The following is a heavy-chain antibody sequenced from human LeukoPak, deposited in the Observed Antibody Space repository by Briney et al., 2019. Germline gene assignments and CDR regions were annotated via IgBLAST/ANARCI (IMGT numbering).Heavy chain of an antibody. CDR1: GYTFTSYG. CDR3: ARSPVDFWSGYSPAGGTPYYFDY. CDR2: ISAYNGNT. Sequence: ASVKVSCKASGYTFTSYGISWVRQAPGQGLEWMGWISAYNGNTNYAQKLQGRVTMTTDTSTSTAYMELGSLRSDDTAVYYCARSPVDFWSGYSPAGGTPYYFDYRGQGTLVTVSS. V-gene: IGHV1-18*01. D-gene: IGHD3-3*01. J-gene: IGHJ4*02.